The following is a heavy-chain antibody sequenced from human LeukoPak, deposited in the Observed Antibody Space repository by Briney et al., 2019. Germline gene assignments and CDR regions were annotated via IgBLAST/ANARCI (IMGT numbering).Heavy chain of an antibody. V-gene: IGHV5-51*01. J-gene: IGHJ4*02. CDR2: IYAGDSDT. D-gene: IGHD6-13*01. CDR3: PRVNSWYTLMSDY. CDR1: GYKFSNYW. Sequence: GESLKISCKGAGYKFSNYWIGWGRQMPGKGLEWMGIIYAGDSDTRYIPSFQDQVIISADKSVSTAYLEWTSLKDSDTATYYCPRVNSWYTLMSDYWGQGTLVTVSS.